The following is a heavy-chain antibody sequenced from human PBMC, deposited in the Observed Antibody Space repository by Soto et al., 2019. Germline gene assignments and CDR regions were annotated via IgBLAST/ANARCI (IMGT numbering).Heavy chain of an antibody. D-gene: IGHD3-3*01. CDR1: GGSVNGYY. Sequence: QVHLQQWGAGLLKPSETLSLTCAVYGGSVNGYYWNWIRQPPGKGLEWIGEINHTGGTHYNPSLKSGVSMSVDTSKNQFSLRLSSVTAADTAIYYCATRITVFGLLLPPFDPWGQGTQVTVSS. V-gene: IGHV4-34*02. CDR3: ATRITVFGLLLPPFDP. CDR2: INHTGGT. J-gene: IGHJ5*02.